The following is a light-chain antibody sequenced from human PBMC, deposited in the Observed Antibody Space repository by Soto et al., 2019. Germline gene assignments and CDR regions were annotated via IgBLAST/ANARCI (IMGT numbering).Light chain of an antibody. CDR2: DAS. V-gene: IGKV1-5*01. J-gene: IGKJ1*01. CDR1: QSIRTW. Sequence: DIQMTQSPSTLSASVGDRVTITCRASQSIRTWLAWYQQKPGKAPKLLIYDASSLKSGVPSRFSGGGSGTEFTLTISRLQPDDFTTYYCQQYNTNPCTFGQGTKVDIK. CDR3: QQYNTNPCT.